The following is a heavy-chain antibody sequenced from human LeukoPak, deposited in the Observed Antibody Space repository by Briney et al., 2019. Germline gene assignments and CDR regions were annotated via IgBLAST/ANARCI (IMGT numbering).Heavy chain of an antibody. Sequence: GASVNVSCKASGYTFTGYYIHWVRQAPGQGLEWMGWINPNSGDTSYAQKFQGRVTMTRDTSISTAYMELSSLKSDDTAVYYCARVPCLTTSCSPINWFDPWGQGALVTVSS. CDR2: INPNSGDT. D-gene: IGHD2-2*01. CDR3: ARVPCLTTSCSPINWFDP. CDR1: GYTFTGYY. J-gene: IGHJ5*02. V-gene: IGHV1-2*02.